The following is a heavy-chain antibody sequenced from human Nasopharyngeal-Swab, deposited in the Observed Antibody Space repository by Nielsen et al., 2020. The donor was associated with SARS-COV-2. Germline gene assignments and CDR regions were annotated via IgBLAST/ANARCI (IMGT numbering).Heavy chain of an antibody. Sequence: ASVKVSCKVSGYRFTEISMHWVRQAPGKGREWMGGFDPEHNEKNYAQKFQGRVTMTEDTSTDTAYMELSSLTSEDTAVYYCAGETGDFWSGYEYWGQGTLVSVSS. V-gene: IGHV1-24*01. J-gene: IGHJ4*02. CDR1: GYRFTEIS. D-gene: IGHD3-3*01. CDR3: AGETGDFWSGYEY. CDR2: FDPEHNEK.